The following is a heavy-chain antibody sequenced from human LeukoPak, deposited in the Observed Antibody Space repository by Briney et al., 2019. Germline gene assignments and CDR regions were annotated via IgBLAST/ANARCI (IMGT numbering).Heavy chain of an antibody. CDR1: GFTFGDYA. D-gene: IGHD2-15*01. Sequence: GGSLRLSCTASGFTFGDYAMSWVRQAPGKGLEWVGFIRSKAYGSTTEYAASVKRRITISRDESKSIDYLQMNSLKTEDTAVYYCTRGILGYWSGGSCYEWFDPWGQGALVTVSS. J-gene: IGHJ5*02. CDR2: IRSKAYGSTT. CDR3: TRGILGYWSGGSCYEWFDP. V-gene: IGHV3-49*04.